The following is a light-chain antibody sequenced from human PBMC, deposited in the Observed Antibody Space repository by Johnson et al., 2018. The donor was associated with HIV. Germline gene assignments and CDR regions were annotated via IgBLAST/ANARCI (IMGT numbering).Light chain of an antibody. Sequence: QSVLTQSPSVSAAPGQKVTISCSGSSSNIGNNYVSWYQQLPGTAPKLLIYDNNKRPSGLPDLFSGSTSGTSATLGITGLQTENESDYYCGTWDSSLRAYSFGLGTKATVL. V-gene: IGLV1-51*01. CDR1: SSNIGNNY. CDR3: GTWDSSLRAYS. CDR2: DNN. J-gene: IGLJ1*01.